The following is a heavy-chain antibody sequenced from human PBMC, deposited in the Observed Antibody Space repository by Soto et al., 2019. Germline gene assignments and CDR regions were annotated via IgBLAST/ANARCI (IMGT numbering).Heavy chain of an antibody. CDR1: GGSISSYY. V-gene: IGHV4-59*01. Sequence: PSETLSLTCTVSGGSISSYYWSWIRQPPGKGLEWIGYIYYSGSTNYNPSLKGRVTISVDTSKNQFSLKLSSVTAADTAVYYCARGHLGNADAFDIWGQGTMVTVSS. CDR2: IYYSGST. D-gene: IGHD3-16*01. CDR3: ARGHLGNADAFDI. J-gene: IGHJ3*02.